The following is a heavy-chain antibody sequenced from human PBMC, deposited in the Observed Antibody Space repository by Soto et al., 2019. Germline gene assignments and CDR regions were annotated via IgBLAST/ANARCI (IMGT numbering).Heavy chain of an antibody. CDR3: VRLTSRISAASHGSSNWLDP. Sequence: SETLSLTCRVAGGSISSSCSYWGWLRQTPGKGREWIGDIYEPDSTYYNPSLKSQVTRYVDTSMEQFSLRLNFVTAADTATYYCVRLTSRISAASHGSSNWLDPWGPGILVTVSS. V-gene: IGHV4-39*01. CDR1: GGSISSSCSY. D-gene: IGHD6-13*01. CDR2: IYEPDST. J-gene: IGHJ5*02.